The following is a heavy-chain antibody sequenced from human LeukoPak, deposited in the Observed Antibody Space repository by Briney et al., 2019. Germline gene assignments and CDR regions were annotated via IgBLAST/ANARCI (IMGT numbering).Heavy chain of an antibody. D-gene: IGHD3-3*01. Sequence: PSETLSLTCNVSGGSISNNAYHWGWIRQSPGKGLEWLGSISHTGTTSYYPSLRSRVTISVDRSKNQFSLSLTSVTAADTAIYYCARGITVFGVTIRYYFDYWGQGTLVTVSS. V-gene: IGHV4-39*01. CDR3: ARGITVFGVTIRYYFDY. J-gene: IGHJ4*02. CDR1: GGSISNNAYH. CDR2: ISHTGTT.